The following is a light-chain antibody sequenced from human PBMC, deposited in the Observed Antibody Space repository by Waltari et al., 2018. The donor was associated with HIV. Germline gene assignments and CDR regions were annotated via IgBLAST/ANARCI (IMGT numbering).Light chain of an antibody. V-gene: IGLV1-40*01. CDR1: SSNIGAGYD. J-gene: IGLJ3*02. CDR3: QSYDSSLSSSV. CDR2: TSS. Sequence: QSVLTQPPSVSGAPGQRVTISCAGSSSNIGAGYDVHWYQQLPGTAPKLLIHTSSLLPSGVPDGFSGSKSGTLASLAITGLQAEDEADYYCQSYDSSLSSSVFGGGTKLTVL.